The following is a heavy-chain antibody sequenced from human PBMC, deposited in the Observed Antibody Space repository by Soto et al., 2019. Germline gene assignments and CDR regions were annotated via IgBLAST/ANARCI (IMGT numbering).Heavy chain of an antibody. D-gene: IGHD2-21*02. V-gene: IGHV3-33*01. Sequence: QVQLVESGGGVVQSGRSLRLSCAASGFTFSSYGMHWVRQAPGKGLEWVAVIWYDGSNKYYADSVKGRFTISRDNSKNTLYLQMNSLRAEDTAVYYCARSSVTAVDFDYWGQGTLVTVSS. J-gene: IGHJ4*02. CDR1: GFTFSSYG. CDR2: IWYDGSNK. CDR3: ARSSVTAVDFDY.